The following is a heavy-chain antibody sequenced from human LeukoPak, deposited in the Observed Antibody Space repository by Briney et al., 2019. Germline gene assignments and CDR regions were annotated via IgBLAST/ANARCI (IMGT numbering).Heavy chain of an antibody. D-gene: IGHD3-9*01. J-gene: IGHJ6*04. V-gene: IGHV3-20*04. Sequence: PGGSLRLSCAASGFTFSSYEMNWVRQAPGKGLEWVSGINWNGGSTGYADSVKGRFTISRDNAKNSLYLQMNSLRAEDTAVYYCAREGYDILTGDGMDVWGKGTTVTISS. CDR3: AREGYDILTGDGMDV. CDR2: INWNGGST. CDR1: GFTFSSYE.